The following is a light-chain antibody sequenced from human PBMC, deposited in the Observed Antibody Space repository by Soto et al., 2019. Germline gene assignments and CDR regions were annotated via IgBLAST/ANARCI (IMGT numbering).Light chain of an antibody. Sequence: QSALTQPASVSGSPGQSITISCTGTTSDVGSYNLVSRYQQHPGKAPKLMIYEVSKRPSGVSNRFSGSESGNTASLTISGLQAEDEADYYCCSYAGSRYVFGTGTKVTVL. V-gene: IGLV2-23*02. J-gene: IGLJ1*01. CDR3: CSYAGSRYV. CDR2: EVS. CDR1: TSDVGSYNL.